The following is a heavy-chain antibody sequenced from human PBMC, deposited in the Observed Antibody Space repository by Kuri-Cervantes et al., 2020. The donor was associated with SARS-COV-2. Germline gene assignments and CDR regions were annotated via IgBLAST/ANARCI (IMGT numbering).Heavy chain of an antibody. CDR2: IYYSGST. V-gene: IGHV4-59*08. CDR1: GGSISSYY. D-gene: IGHD4-17*01. Sequence: SETLSLTCTVSGGSISSYYWSWIRQPPGKGLEWIGYIYYSGSTNYNPSLKSRVTISVDTSKNQFSLKLSSVTAADTAVYYCAGDYGDERGFFDYWGLGTLVTVSS. CDR3: AGDYGDERGFFDY. J-gene: IGHJ4*02.